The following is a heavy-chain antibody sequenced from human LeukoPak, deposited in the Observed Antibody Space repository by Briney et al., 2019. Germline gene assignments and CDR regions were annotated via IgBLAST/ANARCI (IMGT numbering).Heavy chain of an antibody. V-gene: IGHV3-30-3*01. CDR2: ISYDGSNK. CDR1: GFTFSGYA. Sequence: GGSLRLSCAASGFTFSGYAMHWVRQAPGKGLEWVAVISYDGSNKYYADSVRGRFTISRDNSKNTLYLQMSSLRAEDTAVYYCARDRGVAAHLDYWGQGTLVTVSS. D-gene: IGHD5-12*01. J-gene: IGHJ4*02. CDR3: ARDRGVAAHLDY.